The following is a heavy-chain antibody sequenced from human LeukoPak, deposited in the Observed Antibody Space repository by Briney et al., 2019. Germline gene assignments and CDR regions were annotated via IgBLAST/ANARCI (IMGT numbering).Heavy chain of an antibody. V-gene: IGHV3-9*01. J-gene: IGHJ4*02. CDR3: AKDGAVAGTETGLFDY. CDR2: ISWNSGSI. CDR1: GFTFDDYA. Sequence: GGSLRLSCAASGFTFDDYAMHWVRQAPGKGLEWVSGISWNSGSICYADSVKGRFTISRDNAKNSLYLQMNSLRAEDTALYYCAKDGAVAGTETGLFDYWGQGTLVTVSS. D-gene: IGHD6-19*01.